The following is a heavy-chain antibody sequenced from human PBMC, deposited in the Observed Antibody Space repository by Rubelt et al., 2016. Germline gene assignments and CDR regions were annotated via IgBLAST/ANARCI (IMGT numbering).Heavy chain of an antibody. D-gene: IGHD3-16*02. J-gene: IGHJ4*02. Sequence: GEINHSGRTNYNPSLTSRVTISVDTSKNQFSLKLSSVTAADTAVYYCARFEKYYDYVWGSYRSDRIDYWGQGTLVTVSS. V-gene: IGHV4-34*09. CDR3: ARFEKYYDYVWGSYRSDRIDY. CDR2: INHSGRT.